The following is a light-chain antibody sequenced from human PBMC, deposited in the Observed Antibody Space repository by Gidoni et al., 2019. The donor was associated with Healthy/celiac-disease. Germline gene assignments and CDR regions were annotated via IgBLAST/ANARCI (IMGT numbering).Light chain of an antibody. J-gene: IGKJ4*01. Sequence: DIVLTQSPATLSLSPGERATLSCRASQSVSSYLAWYQQKPGQAPRLLIDDASNRATGIPARFSGSGSGTDFTLTISSLEPEDFAVYYCQQRSNWPTFGGGTKVEIK. V-gene: IGKV3-11*01. CDR3: QQRSNWPT. CDR1: QSVSSY. CDR2: DAS.